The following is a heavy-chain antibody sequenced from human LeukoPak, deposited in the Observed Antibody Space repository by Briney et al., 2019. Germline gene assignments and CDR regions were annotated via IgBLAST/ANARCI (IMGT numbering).Heavy chain of an antibody. D-gene: IGHD3-10*01. CDR1: GFTFSSYA. CDR3: AKDGWDYYGSGSQVDY. V-gene: IGHV3-23*01. Sequence: GGSLRLSCAASGFTFSSYAMGWVRQAPGKGLEWVSAISGSGGSTYYADSVKGRFTISRDNSKNTLYLQMNSLRAEDTAVYYCAKDGWDYYGSGSQVDYWGQGTLVTVFS. CDR2: ISGSGGST. J-gene: IGHJ4*02.